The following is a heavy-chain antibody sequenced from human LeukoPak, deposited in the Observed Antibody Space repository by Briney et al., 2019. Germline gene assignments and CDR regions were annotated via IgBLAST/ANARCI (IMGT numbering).Heavy chain of an antibody. CDR1: GYXFTGYY. Sequence: ASVTVSCKDSGYXFTGYYIHWVRQAPGQGLEWMGWINPNSGGTNYAQKFLGRVTMTTDTSISTAYMELSGLTSDDTAVYYCASPDYYGSGSYRFDPWGQGTLVTVSS. CDR2: INPNSGGT. D-gene: IGHD3-10*01. J-gene: IGHJ5*02. CDR3: ASPDYYGSGSYRFDP. V-gene: IGHV1-2*02.